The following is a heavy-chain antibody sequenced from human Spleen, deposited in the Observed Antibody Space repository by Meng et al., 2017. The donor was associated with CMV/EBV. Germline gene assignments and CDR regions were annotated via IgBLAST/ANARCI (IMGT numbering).Heavy chain of an antibody. CDR3: AKDAEYGTAWYYWFAS. V-gene: IGHV1-18*01. CDR1: YTFTTYG. CDR2: ISTFDDNT. D-gene: IGHD4/OR15-4a*01. Sequence: YTFTTYGISWVRQAPGQGLEWLGWISTFDDNTNYAPKFQGRLTMTTDRSTTTAFLELKSLRPDDTAVYYCAKDAEYGTAWYYWFASWGQGTLVTVSS. J-gene: IGHJ5*01.